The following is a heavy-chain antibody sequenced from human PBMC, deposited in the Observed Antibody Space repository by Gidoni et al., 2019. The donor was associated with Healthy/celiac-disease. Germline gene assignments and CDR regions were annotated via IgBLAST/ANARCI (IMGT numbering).Heavy chain of an antibody. CDR3: ARGGGSIAAHTDWFDP. D-gene: IGHD6-6*01. V-gene: IGHV6-1*01. J-gene: IGHJ5*02. CDR2: TYYRSKWYN. CDR1: GDSFSSNSAA. Sequence: QVQLQQSGPGLVKPSQTLSLTCAISGDSFSSNSAAWNWIRQSPSRGLEWLGRTYYRSKWYNDYAVSVKSRITINPDTSKNQFSLQLNSVTPEDTAVYYCARGGGSIAAHTDWFDPWGQGTLVTVSS.